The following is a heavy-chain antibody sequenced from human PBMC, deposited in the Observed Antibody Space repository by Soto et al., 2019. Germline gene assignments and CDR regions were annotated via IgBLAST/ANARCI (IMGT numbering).Heavy chain of an antibody. Sequence: SGPTLVNPTETLTLTCTVSGFSLSNARMGVSWIRQPPGKALEWLAHIFSNDEKSYSTSLKSRLTISNDTSKIQVVLTMTNLDPVDTATYYCARFLTIYYYDSSGFFDYWGQGTLVTVSS. CDR3: ARFLTIYYYDSSGFFDY. J-gene: IGHJ4*02. CDR1: GFSLSNARMG. V-gene: IGHV2-26*01. CDR2: IFSNDEK. D-gene: IGHD3-22*01.